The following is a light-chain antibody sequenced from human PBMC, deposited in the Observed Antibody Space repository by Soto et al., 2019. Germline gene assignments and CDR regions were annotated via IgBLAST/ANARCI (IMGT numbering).Light chain of an antibody. CDR1: HDIRNY. Sequence: DIQISQSQSSMSGSVGDRVTITCQASHDIRNYLNWYQQKKGQAPRXVIHDASRLQTGVPSRFSGSGYGTDFILTITSLQTDDIATYHCQQYDNLPLTFGGGTKVDIK. V-gene: IGKV1-33*01. CDR2: DAS. J-gene: IGKJ4*01. CDR3: QQYDNLPLT.